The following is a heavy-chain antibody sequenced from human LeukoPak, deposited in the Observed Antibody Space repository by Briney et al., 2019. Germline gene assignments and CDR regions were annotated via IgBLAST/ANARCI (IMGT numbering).Heavy chain of an antibody. J-gene: IGHJ6*02. CDR3: ARGRGDSSSWDGPRYYYYGLDV. D-gene: IGHD6-13*01. CDR2: INHSGST. Sequence: SETLSLTCAVYGGSFSGYYWSWIRQPPGKGLEWIGEINHSGSTNYNPSLKSRVTISVDTSKNQFSLKLSSVTAADTAVYYCARGRGDSSSWDGPRYYYYGLDVWGQGTTVTVSS. V-gene: IGHV4-34*01. CDR1: GGSFSGYY.